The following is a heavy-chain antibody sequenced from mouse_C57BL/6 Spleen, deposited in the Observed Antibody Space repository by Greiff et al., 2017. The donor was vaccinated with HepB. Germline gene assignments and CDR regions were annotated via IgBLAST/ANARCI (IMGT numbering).Heavy chain of an antibody. CDR3: ARSGYYYGSSGFAY. CDR1: GYALSSYW. V-gene: IGHV1-80*01. Sequence: QVQLKQSGAELVKPGASVKISCKASGYALSSYWMNWVKQRPGKGLEWIGKIYPGDGDTNYNGKLKGKATLTADKSSSTAYMQLSSLTSEDSAVYFCARSGYYYGSSGFAYWGQGTLVTVSA. J-gene: IGHJ3*01. D-gene: IGHD1-1*01. CDR2: IYPGDGDT.